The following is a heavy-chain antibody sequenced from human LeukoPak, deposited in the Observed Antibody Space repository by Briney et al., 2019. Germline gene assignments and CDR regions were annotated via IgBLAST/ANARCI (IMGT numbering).Heavy chain of an antibody. J-gene: IGHJ4*02. Sequence: PGGSLRLSCAASRFTFSNYAMSWVRQAPGKGLEWVSAISGSGGSTYYADSVKGRFTISRDNSKNTLYLQMNSLRAEDTAVYYCAKIIKRGQQLTTRGYYFDHWGQGTLVTVSS. CDR2: ISGSGGST. CDR1: RFTFSNYA. CDR3: AKIIKRGQQLTTRGYYFDH. D-gene: IGHD6-13*01. V-gene: IGHV3-23*01.